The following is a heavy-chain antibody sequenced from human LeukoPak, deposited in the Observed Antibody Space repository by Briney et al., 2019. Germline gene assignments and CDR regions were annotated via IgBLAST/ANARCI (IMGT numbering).Heavy chain of an antibody. CDR1: GFTFSSFS. Sequence: GGSLRLSCAASGFTFSSFSMNWVRQAPGKGLEWVSSISSRSTYICYADSVKGRFTISRDNAKNSLYLQMNSLRAEDTAVYYCARVPSDIVVVEPATPDFWGQGTLVTVSS. D-gene: IGHD2-15*01. V-gene: IGHV3-21*01. CDR2: ISSRSTYI. CDR3: ARVPSDIVVVEPATPDF. J-gene: IGHJ4*02.